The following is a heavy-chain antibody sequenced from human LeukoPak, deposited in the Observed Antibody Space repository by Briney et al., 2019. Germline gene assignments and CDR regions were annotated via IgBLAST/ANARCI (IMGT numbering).Heavy chain of an antibody. CDR2: MYYSGST. CDR1: GFTVSSNY. J-gene: IGHJ1*01. Sequence: GSLRLSCAVSGFTVSSNYMSWVRQPPGKGLEWIGSMYYSGSTYYNPSLKSRVTISVEKSKKQFSLKLSSVTAADTAVYYCARVGDYGDYQYFQHWGQGTLVTVSS. V-gene: IGHV4-39*01. CDR3: ARVGDYGDYQYFQH. D-gene: IGHD4-17*01.